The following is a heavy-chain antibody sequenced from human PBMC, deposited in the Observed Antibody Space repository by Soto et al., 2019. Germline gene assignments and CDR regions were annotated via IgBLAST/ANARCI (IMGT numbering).Heavy chain of an antibody. V-gene: IGHV3-9*01. Sequence: EVQLVESGGGLVQPGRSLRLSCAAYGFAFDDYVMHWVRQPPGRGLEWVSGITWKGGTIRYVDSVKGRFTISRDNAENSLYLQMNSLIPEDTAVYYCAKGGSAALIAQSGRDNWFDPWGQGTQVTVSS. CDR3: AKGGSAALIAQSGRDNWFDP. CDR2: ITWKGGTI. D-gene: IGHD6-13*01. J-gene: IGHJ5*02. CDR1: GFAFDDYV.